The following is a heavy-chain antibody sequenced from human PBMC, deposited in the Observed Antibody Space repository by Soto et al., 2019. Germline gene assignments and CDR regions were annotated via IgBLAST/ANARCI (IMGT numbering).Heavy chain of an antibody. CDR2: IDPSDSYT. J-gene: IGHJ6*02. Sequence: PVESLKISCTGSGYSFTSYWISWVRQMPGKGLEWMGRIDPSDSYTNYSPSFQGHVTISADKSISTAYLQWSSLKASDTAMYYCARFPWYYYYGMDVWGQGTTVTVSS. CDR1: GYSFTSYW. V-gene: IGHV5-10-1*01. CDR3: ARFPWYYYYGMDV.